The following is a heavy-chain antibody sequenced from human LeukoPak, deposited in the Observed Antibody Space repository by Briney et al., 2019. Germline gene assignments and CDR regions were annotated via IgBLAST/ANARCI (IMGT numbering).Heavy chain of an antibody. CDR3: AREGGVLRYPSYFDY. CDR1: GGSISSSSYY. D-gene: IGHD3-9*01. CDR2: IYYSGST. Sequence: SETLSLTCTVSGGSISSSSYYWGWIRQPPGRGLEGLGSIYYSGSTYYNPSLKSRVTISVDTSKNQLSLKLSSVTAADTAVYYCAREGGVLRYPSYFDYWGQGTLVTVSS. J-gene: IGHJ4*02. V-gene: IGHV4-39*07.